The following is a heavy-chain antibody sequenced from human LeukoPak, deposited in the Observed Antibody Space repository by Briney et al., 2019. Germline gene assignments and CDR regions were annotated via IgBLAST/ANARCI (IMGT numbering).Heavy chain of an antibody. D-gene: IGHD1-26*01. J-gene: IGHJ4*02. CDR1: GYTFTSYY. CDR3: ARDAVPGIVGARHFDY. CDR2: INPSGGST. Sequence: ASVKVSCKASGYTFTSYYMHWVRQAPGQGLEWMGIINPSGGSTSYAQKFQGRVTMTRDTSTSTVCMELSSLRSEDTAVYYCARDAVPGIVGARHFDYWGQGTLVTVSS. V-gene: IGHV1-46*01.